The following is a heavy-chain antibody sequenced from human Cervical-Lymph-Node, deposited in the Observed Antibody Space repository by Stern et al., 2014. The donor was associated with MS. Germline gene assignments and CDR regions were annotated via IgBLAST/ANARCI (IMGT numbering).Heavy chain of an antibody. V-gene: IGHV1-2*06. D-gene: IGHD6-19*01. Sequence: QLVQSGAGVKKPGASVKVSCKASGYTFTGYYIHWVRQAPGQGLEWMGRINPNSGDTNFAQKFQGRVTMTTDTSITTAYMDLSRLRSADTAVYYCARTRLDIFDFWGQGTLVTVSS. J-gene: IGHJ4*02. CDR1: GYTFTGYY. CDR2: INPNSGDT. CDR3: ARTRLDIFDF.